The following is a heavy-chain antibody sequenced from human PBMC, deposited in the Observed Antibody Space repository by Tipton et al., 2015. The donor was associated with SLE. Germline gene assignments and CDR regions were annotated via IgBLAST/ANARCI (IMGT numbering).Heavy chain of an antibody. Sequence: SLRLSCAASGFTFSSYAMSWVRQAPGKGLEWVSVISGSGGSTYYADSVKGRFTISRDNSRDNSKNTLYLQMNSLRAEDTAVYYCAKEKTYSSSWSDYWGQGTLVTVSS. J-gene: IGHJ4*02. CDR3: AKEKTYSSSWSDY. CDR2: ISGSGGST. V-gene: IGHV3-23*01. CDR1: GFTFSSYA. D-gene: IGHD6-13*01.